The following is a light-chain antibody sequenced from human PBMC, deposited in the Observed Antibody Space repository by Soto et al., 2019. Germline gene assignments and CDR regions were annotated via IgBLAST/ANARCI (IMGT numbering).Light chain of an antibody. V-gene: IGKV1-5*03. Sequence: DIQMTQSPSTLSGSVGDRVTITCRASQTISSWLAWYQQKPGKAPKLLIYKASTLKNGVPSRFSGSGSGTEFTLTISSLQPDDFATHYCQHYNSYSEAFGQGTKVELK. CDR2: KAS. CDR1: QTISSW. CDR3: QHYNSYSEA. J-gene: IGKJ1*01.